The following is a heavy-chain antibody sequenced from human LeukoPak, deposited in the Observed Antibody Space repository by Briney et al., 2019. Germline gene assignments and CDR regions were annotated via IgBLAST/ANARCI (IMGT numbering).Heavy chain of an antibody. CDR2: FDPEDGET. V-gene: IGHV1-24*01. Sequence: ASVKVSCKVSGYTLTELSMHWVRQAPGKGLEWMGGFDPEDGETIYAQKFQGRVTITADESTSTAYMELSSLRSEDTAVYYCARDGYGDYFHYWGQGTLVTVSS. CDR3: ARDGYGDYFHY. D-gene: IGHD4-17*01. J-gene: IGHJ4*02. CDR1: GYTLTELS.